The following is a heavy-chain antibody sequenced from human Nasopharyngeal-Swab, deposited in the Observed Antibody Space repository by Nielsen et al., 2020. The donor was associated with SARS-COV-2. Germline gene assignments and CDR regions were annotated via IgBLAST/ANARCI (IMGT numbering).Heavy chain of an antibody. J-gene: IGHJ6*03. CDR3: ARAIFGVVIIFNYYYMDV. V-gene: IGHV4-34*01. D-gene: IGHD3-3*01. CDR2: INHSGST. Sequence: QPPGKGLEWIGEINHSGSTNYNPSLKSRVTISVDTSKNQFSLKLSSVTAADTAVYYCARAIFGVVIIFNYYYMDVWGKGTTVTVSS.